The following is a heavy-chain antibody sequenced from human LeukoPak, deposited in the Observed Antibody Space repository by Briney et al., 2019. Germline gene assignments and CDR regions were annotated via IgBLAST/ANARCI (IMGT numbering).Heavy chain of an antibody. Sequence: GGSLRLSCAASGFTVSSNYMSWVRQAPGKGLEWVSVIYSGGSTYYADSVKGRFTISRDNSKNTLYLQMNSLRAEDTAVYYCAKDPPRSRAIVDAFDIWGQGTLVTVSS. CDR3: AKDPPRSRAIVDAFDI. CDR1: GFTVSSNY. J-gene: IGHJ3*02. D-gene: IGHD3-22*01. CDR2: IYSGGST. V-gene: IGHV3-53*01.